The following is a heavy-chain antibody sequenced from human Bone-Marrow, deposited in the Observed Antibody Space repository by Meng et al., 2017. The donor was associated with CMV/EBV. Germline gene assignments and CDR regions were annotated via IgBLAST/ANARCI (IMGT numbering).Heavy chain of an antibody. CDR3: ARIHYYYGMDV. CDR2: IGTAGDT. CDR1: GFTFSSYD. J-gene: IGHJ6*02. V-gene: IGHV3-13*01. Sequence: GGSLRLSCAASGFTFSSYDMHWVRPATGKGLEWVSAIGTAGDTYYPGSVKGRFTISRENAKNSLYLQMNSLRAGDTAVYYCARIHYYYGMDVWGQGTTVTVAS.